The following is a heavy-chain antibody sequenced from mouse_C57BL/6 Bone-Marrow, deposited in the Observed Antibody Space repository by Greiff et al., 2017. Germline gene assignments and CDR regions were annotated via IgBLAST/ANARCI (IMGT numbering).Heavy chain of an antibody. CDR2: IYPGDGDT. D-gene: IGHD1-1*01. CDR3: ARREFITTVVEGYYAMDY. CDR1: GYAFSSSW. Sequence: VQLQQSGPELVKPGASVMISCKASGYAFSSSWMNWVKQRPGKGLEWIGRIYPGDGDTNYNGKFKGKATLTADKSSSTAYMQLSSLTSEDSAVYFCARREFITTVVEGYYAMDYWGQGTSVTVSS. V-gene: IGHV1-82*01. J-gene: IGHJ4*01.